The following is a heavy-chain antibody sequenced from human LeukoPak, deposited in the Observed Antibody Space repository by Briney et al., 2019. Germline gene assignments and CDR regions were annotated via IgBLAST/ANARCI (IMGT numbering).Heavy chain of an antibody. D-gene: IGHD2-15*01. J-gene: IGHJ4*02. Sequence: SETLSLTCAVYGGSFSGYYWSWVRQSAEKGLEWIGEINYSGSTNYNPSLESRVAISVDTSKNQFFLNLTSVTAADTGVYYCARGQVVRDFWGQGTLVTVSS. CDR2: INYSGST. V-gene: IGHV4-34*01. CDR3: ARGQVVRDF. CDR1: GGSFSGYY.